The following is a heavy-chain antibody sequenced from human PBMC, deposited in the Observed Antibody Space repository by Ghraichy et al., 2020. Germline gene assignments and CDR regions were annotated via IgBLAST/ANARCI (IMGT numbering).Heavy chain of an antibody. CDR3: ARDGYCTNGVCYPPHYYGMDV. J-gene: IGHJ6*02. CDR1: GGSISSGGYY. CDR2: IYYSGST. D-gene: IGHD2-8*01. V-gene: IGHV4-31*03. Sequence: TLSLTCTVSGGSISSGGYYWSWIRQHPGKGLEWIGYIYYSGSTYYNPSLKSRVTISVDTSKNQFSLKLSSVTAADTAVDYCARDGYCTNGVCYPPHYYGMDVWGQGTTVTVSS.